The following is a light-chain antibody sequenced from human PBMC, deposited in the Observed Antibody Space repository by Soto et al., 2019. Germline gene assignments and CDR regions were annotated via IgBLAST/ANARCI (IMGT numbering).Light chain of an antibody. Sequence: DIQMTQSPSSLSASVGDRVTITCQASQDISNYLNWYQQKPGKAPKLLIYDASNLETGVPSRFSGSGSGTDFTFTISSLQPEDIATYYCQQYDNLTPWTLGQGTKVDIK. CDR3: QQYDNLTPWT. V-gene: IGKV1-33*01. CDR1: QDISNY. J-gene: IGKJ1*01. CDR2: DAS.